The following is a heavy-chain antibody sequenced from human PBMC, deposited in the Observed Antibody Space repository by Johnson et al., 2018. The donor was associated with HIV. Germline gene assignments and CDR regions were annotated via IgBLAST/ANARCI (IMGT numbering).Heavy chain of an antibody. CDR3: ARERLGGMVTHFDI. CDR1: GFTFSNYG. CDR2: IRYDGTNK. D-gene: IGHD5-18*01. J-gene: IGHJ3*02. Sequence: QVQLVESGGGVVQPGGSLRLSCAASGFTFSNYGMNWVRQAPGKGLEWVAFIRYDGTNKYYTDSVKGGFTISRDNSKNTWYLQMNTLRAEDTAVDYCARERLGGMVTHFDIWCQGTMVTVSS. V-gene: IGHV3-30*02.